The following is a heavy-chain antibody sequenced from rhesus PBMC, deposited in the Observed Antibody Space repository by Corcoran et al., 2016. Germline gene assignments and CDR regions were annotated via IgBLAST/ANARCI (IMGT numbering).Heavy chain of an antibody. CDR1: GYSISSGYG. V-gene: IGHV4-122*02. CDR2: ISYSGST. J-gene: IGHJ2*01. D-gene: IGHD6-25*01. CDR3: AIVPYSGSFWYFDL. Sequence: QLQLQESGPGLVKPSETLSLTCAVSGYSISSGYGWSWIRQPPGKGLEWIGYISYSGSTSYNPSLKSRVTISRETSKNQCVLKLRSVTAADTAVYDCAIVPYSGSFWYFDLWGPGTPITISA.